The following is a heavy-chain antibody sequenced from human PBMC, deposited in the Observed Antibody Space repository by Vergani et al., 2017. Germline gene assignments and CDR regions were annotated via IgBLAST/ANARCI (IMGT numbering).Heavy chain of an antibody. Sequence: VQLVQSGAEVKKPGSSVKVSCKASGGTFSSYAISWVRQAPGQGLEWMGLVDPEDGETIYAEKFQGRVTITADTSTDTAYMELSSLRAEDTAVYYCARANYDFWSGYYSYYYYYMDVWGKGTTVTVSS. J-gene: IGHJ6*03. V-gene: IGHV1-69-2*01. CDR2: VDPEDGET. CDR1: GGTFSSYA. D-gene: IGHD3-3*01. CDR3: ARANYDFWSGYYSYYYYYMDV.